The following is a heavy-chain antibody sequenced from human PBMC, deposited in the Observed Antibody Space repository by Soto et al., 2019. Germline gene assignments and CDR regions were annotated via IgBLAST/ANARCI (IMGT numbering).Heavy chain of an antibody. V-gene: IGHV1-69*01. Sequence: QVQLVQSGAEVKKPGSSVKVSCKASEGTFSSYAISWVRQAPGQGLEWMGGIIPIFGTANYAQKFQGRVTITADESTSTAYMELSSLSSEDTAVYYCARVITMVRGRPSNWFDPWGQGTLVTVSS. CDR1: EGTFSSYA. CDR2: IIPIFGTA. CDR3: ARVITMVRGRPSNWFDP. J-gene: IGHJ5*02. D-gene: IGHD3-10*01.